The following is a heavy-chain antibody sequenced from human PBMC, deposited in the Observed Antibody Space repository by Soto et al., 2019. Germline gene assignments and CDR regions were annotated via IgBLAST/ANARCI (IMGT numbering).Heavy chain of an antibody. CDR3: ARDYSNYIDYYYGMDV. CDR2: IYPGDSDT. D-gene: IGHD4-4*01. Sequence: LKISCKGSGYSFTSYWIGWVRQMPGKGLEWMGIIYPGDSDTRYSPSFQGQVTISADKSISTAYLQWSSLKASDTAMYYCARDYSNYIDYYYGMDVWGQGTTVTVSS. J-gene: IGHJ6*02. V-gene: IGHV5-51*01. CDR1: GYSFTSYW.